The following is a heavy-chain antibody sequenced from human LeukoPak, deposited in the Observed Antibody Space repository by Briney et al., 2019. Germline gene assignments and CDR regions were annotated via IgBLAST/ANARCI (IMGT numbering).Heavy chain of an antibody. V-gene: IGHV1-69*04. CDR2: IIPILGIA. CDR3: AREGLGYCSGGSCYPDAFDI. Sequence: ASVKVSCKASGYTFTSYAISWVRQAPGQGLEWMGRIIPILGIANYAQKFQGRVTITADKSTSTAYMELSSLRSEDTAVYYCAREGLGYCSGGSCYPDAFDIWGQGTMVTVSS. CDR1: GYTFTSYA. D-gene: IGHD2-15*01. J-gene: IGHJ3*02.